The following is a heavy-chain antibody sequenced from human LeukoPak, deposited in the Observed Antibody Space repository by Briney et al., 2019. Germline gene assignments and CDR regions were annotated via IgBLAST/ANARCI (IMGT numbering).Heavy chain of an antibody. V-gene: IGHV4-4*07. J-gene: IGHJ4*02. D-gene: IGHD2-2*02. Sequence: PSETLSLTCTVSGGSITSYHWSWVRQPAGKGLEWIGRMQTSGRIDYNLSVKSRLTMSVDRSKNQLSLKLTSVSAADTAVYYCARGHTDSWSVFDYWGQGTLVTISS. CDR1: GGSITSYH. CDR3: ARGHTDSWSVFDY. CDR2: MQTSGRI.